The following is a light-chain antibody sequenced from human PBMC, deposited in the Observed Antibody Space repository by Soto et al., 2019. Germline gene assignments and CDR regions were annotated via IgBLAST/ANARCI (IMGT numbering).Light chain of an antibody. V-gene: IGKV3-15*01. CDR1: QSVSSN. CDR3: QQSYSTPR. Sequence: EIVMTQSPATLSVSPGERATLSCRASQSVSSNLAWYQQKPGQAPRLLIYGASTRATGIPARFSGSGSGTDFTLTISSLQPEDFATYYCQQSYSTPRFGGGTKVDIK. CDR2: GAS. J-gene: IGKJ4*01.